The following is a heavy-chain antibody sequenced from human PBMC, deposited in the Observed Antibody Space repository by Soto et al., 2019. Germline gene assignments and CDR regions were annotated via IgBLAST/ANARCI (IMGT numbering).Heavy chain of an antibody. CDR1: GFSLNDAQVG. Sequence: ATLKESGPVLVKPTETLTLTCSVSGFSLNDAQVGVAWIRQTPGKALEWLALISSVDAKSYNPSLKTRLSNAQDTSNRLAVLTVTNVGPVDTATYFWARAQNLFGSSDRLDPWGRGTLVTVSA. CDR3: ARAQNLFGSSDRLDP. CDR2: ISSVDAK. J-gene: IGHJ5*02. D-gene: IGHD2-15*01. V-gene: IGHV2-26*01.